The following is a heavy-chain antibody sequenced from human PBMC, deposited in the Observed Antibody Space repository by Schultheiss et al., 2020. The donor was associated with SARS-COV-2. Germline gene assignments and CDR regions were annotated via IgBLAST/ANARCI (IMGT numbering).Heavy chain of an antibody. CDR3: ARAGYSSGWYDLNFDY. CDR1: GGSISSGGYY. V-gene: IGHV4-31*03. D-gene: IGHD6-19*01. J-gene: IGHJ4*02. Sequence: SQTLSLTCTVSGGSISSGGYYWSWIRQHPGKGLEWIGYIYYSGSTYYNPSLKSRVTISVDTSKNQFSLKLSSVTAADTAVYYCARAGYSSGWYDLNFDYWGQGTLVTVAS. CDR2: IYYSGST.